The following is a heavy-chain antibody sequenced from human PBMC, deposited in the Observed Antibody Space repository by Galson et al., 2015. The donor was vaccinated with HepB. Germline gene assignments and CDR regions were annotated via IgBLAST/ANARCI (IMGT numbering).Heavy chain of an antibody. D-gene: IGHD6-19*01. J-gene: IGHJ4*02. CDR1: GFTFSFYG. CDR3: ARTGGWYPDY. V-gene: IGHV3-23*01. Sequence: SLRLSCAASGFTFSFYGMSWVRQAPGKGLEWVSAITGSADRTLYADSVKGRFIISRDNSKNTVYLQWSSLKASDTAMYYCARTGGWYPDYWGQGTLVTVSS. CDR2: ITGSADRT.